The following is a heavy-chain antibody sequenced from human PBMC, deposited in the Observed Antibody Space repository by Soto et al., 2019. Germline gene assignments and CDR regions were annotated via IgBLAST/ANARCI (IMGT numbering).Heavy chain of an antibody. CDR3: ARDHSWDYYDSSGYAT. D-gene: IGHD3-22*01. Sequence: SVKVSCKASGGTFSSYAISWVRQAPGQGLEWMGGIIPIFGTANYAQKFQGRVTITADESTSTAYMELSSLRSDDTAVYYCARDHSWDYYDSSGYATWGQGTLVTVSS. J-gene: IGHJ5*02. CDR1: GGTFSSYA. CDR2: IIPIFGTA. V-gene: IGHV1-69*13.